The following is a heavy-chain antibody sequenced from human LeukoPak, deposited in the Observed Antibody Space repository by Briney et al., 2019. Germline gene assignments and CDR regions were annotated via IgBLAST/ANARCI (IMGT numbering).Heavy chain of an antibody. CDR2: IYTSGST. Sequence: SETLSLTCTVSGGSISSYYWSWIRRPAGKGLEWIGRIYTSGSTNYNPSLKSRATMSVDTSKNQFSLKLSSVTAADTAVYYCARDPILNWFDPWGQGTLVTVSS. CDR3: ARDPILNWFDP. V-gene: IGHV4-4*07. CDR1: GGSISSYY. J-gene: IGHJ5*02.